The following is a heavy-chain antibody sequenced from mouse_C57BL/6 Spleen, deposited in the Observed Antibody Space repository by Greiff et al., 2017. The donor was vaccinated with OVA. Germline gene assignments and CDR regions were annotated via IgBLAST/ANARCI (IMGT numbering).Heavy chain of an antibody. CDR1: GYTFTSYW. V-gene: IGHV1-61*01. Sequence: QVQLQQPGAELVRPGSSVKLSCKASGYTFTSYWMDWVKQRPGQGLEWIGNIYPSDSETHYNQKFKDKATLTVDKSSSTAYMQLSSLTSEDSAVYYCARRGNSGYFDVWGTGTTVTVSS. D-gene: IGHD2-1*01. CDR3: ARRGNSGYFDV. CDR2: IYPSDSET. J-gene: IGHJ1*03.